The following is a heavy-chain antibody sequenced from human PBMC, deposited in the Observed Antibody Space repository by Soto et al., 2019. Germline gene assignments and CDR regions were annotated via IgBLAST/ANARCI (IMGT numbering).Heavy chain of an antibody. J-gene: IGHJ4*02. V-gene: IGHV4-31*03. D-gene: IGHD6-13*01. CDR2: IYYSGST. CDR1: GGSISSGGYY. CDR3: ARGAEYSSSWYGSLDY. Sequence: KSSETLSLTCTVSGGSISSGGYYWSWIRQHPGKGLEWIGYIYYSGSTYYNPSLKSRFTISVDTSKNQFSLKLSSVTAADTAVYYCARGAEYSSSWYGSLDYWGQGTLVTVSS.